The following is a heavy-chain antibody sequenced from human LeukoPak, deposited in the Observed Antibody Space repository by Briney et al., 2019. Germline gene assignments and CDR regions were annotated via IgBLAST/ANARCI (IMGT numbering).Heavy chain of an antibody. CDR1: GYTLTSYG. V-gene: IGHV1-69*13. D-gene: IGHD2-21*02. J-gene: IGHJ4*02. Sequence: ASVKVSCKASGYTLTSYGISWVRQAPGQGLEWMGGIIPIFGTANYAQKFQGRVTITADESTSTAYMELSSLRSEDTAVYYCAREGHEGVTLDYWGQGTLVTVSS. CDR3: AREGHEGVTLDY. CDR2: IIPIFGTA.